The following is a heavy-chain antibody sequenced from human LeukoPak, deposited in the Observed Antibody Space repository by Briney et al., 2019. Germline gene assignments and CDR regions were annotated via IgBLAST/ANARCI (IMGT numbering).Heavy chain of an antibody. D-gene: IGHD1-26*01. CDR2: IYYSGST. CDR3: AGHSGSNRSLDY. Sequence: SETLSLTCTVSGGSISSSKYYWGWIRQPPGKGLEWIGSIYYSGSTYYNPSLKSRVTISVDTSKNQFSLKLSSVTAADTAVHYCAGHSGSNRSLDYWGQGTLVIVSS. CDR1: GGSISSSKYY. J-gene: IGHJ4*02. V-gene: IGHV4-39*01.